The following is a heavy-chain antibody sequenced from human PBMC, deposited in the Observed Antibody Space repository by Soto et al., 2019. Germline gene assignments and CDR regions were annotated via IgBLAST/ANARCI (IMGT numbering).Heavy chain of an antibody. CDR2: IWYDGTKK. J-gene: IGHJ6*02. Sequence: QEQLVESGGGGVQPGRSLRLSCVAFGFTFSNYAMHWVRQAPGKGLEWVAVIWYDGTKKYYADSVKGRLTISRDNSENTVYLQMNSLSAGDTAVYYCARDSYGMDVWGQGTTVTVS. D-gene: IGHD3-10*01. V-gene: IGHV3-33*01. CDR1: GFTFSNYA. CDR3: ARDSYGMDV.